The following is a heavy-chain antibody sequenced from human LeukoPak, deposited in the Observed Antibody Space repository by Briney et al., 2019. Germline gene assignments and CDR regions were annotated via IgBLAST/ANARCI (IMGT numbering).Heavy chain of an antibody. Sequence: ASVKVSCKASGGTFSSYAISWVRQAPGRGLEWMGRIIPTFGTANYAQKFQGRVTITTDESTSTAYMELSSLRSEDTAVYYCARSDSSGRYYFDYWGQGTLVTVSS. CDR2: IIPTFGTA. D-gene: IGHD3-22*01. CDR3: ARSDSSGRYYFDY. V-gene: IGHV1-69*05. J-gene: IGHJ4*02. CDR1: GGTFSSYA.